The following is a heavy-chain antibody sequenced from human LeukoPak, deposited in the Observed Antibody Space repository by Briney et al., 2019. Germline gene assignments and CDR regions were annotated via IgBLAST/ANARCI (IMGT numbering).Heavy chain of an antibody. CDR1: GFTFSSNW. J-gene: IGHJ4*02. D-gene: IGHD3-16*01. CDR3: ARDRGSYFDY. Sequence: GGSLRLSCAASGFTFSSNWMRWVRQAPGKGLVWVSCINGDGSTTTYADSEKGRFTISRDNAKNTLYLQMNSLRAEDTAVYYCARDRGSYFDYWGQGTLVTVSS. V-gene: IGHV3-74*01. CDR2: INGDGSTT.